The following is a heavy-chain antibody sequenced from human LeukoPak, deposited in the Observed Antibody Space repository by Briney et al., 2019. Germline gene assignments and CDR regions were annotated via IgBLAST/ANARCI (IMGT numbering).Heavy chain of an antibody. CDR3: ARIVPISVTTYGTDWFDP. CDR2: IETSGNT. J-gene: IGHJ5*02. V-gene: IGHV4-4*07. CDR1: GGSISSYY. Sequence: SETLSLTCTVSGGSISSYYWTWIRQPAGEGLEWIGRIETSGNTKYNPSLKSRVSMSVETSKNQFSLKLRFVTAADTAVYYCARIVPISVTTYGTDWFDPWGQGTLVTVSS. D-gene: IGHD3-3*01.